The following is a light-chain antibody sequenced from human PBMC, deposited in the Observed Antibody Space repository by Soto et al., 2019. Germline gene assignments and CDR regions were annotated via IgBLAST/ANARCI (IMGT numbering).Light chain of an antibody. J-gene: IGKJ1*01. CDR3: QQYENYAT. CDR1: QSINNW. Sequence: DIQMTQSPSTLSASVGDRVTITCRASQSINNWLAWYQQKPGEAPKLLMYRASNLADGVPSRFSGSGSGTEYTLTVSSRQPDDFASYYCQQYENYATFGQGTRVEIK. V-gene: IGKV1-5*03. CDR2: RAS.